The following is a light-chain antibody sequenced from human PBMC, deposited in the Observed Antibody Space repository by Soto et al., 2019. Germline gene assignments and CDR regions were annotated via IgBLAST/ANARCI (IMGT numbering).Light chain of an antibody. Sequence: EIVMTQSPSTLSVSPGARATLSCRASQSVNSRLAWYQQKPGQTPRLLIYGASNRATGIPDRFSGSGSGTDFTLTISRLEPEDFAVYYCQQYGSSPLTFGGGTKVDIK. CDR2: GAS. CDR1: QSVNSR. J-gene: IGKJ4*01. CDR3: QQYGSSPLT. V-gene: IGKV3-20*01.